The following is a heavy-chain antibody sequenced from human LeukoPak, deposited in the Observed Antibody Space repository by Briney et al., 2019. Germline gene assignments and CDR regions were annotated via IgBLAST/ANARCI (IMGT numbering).Heavy chain of an antibody. Sequence: SVKVSCKASGGTFSSYAISWVRQAPGQGLEWMGGIIPIFGTANYAQKFQGRVTITADESTSTAYMELSSLGSEDTAVYYCAREAVAARPFSFDYWGQGTLVTVSP. CDR2: IIPIFGTA. CDR1: GGTFSSYA. D-gene: IGHD6-6*01. V-gene: IGHV1-69*13. J-gene: IGHJ4*02. CDR3: AREAVAARPFSFDY.